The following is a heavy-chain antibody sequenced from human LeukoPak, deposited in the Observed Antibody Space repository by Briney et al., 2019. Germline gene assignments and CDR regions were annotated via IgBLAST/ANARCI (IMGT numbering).Heavy chain of an antibody. CDR2: INPNSGGT. Sequence: ASVKVSCKASGYTFTGYYMHWVRQAPGQGLEWMGWINPNSGGTNYAQKFQGRVTMTRDTSISTAYMELSSLRSEDTAVYYCARGYRGAYDSSGYYNPWGQGTLVTVSS. D-gene: IGHD3-22*01. V-gene: IGHV1-2*02. CDR3: ARGYRGAYDSSGYYNP. CDR1: GYTFTGYY. J-gene: IGHJ4*02.